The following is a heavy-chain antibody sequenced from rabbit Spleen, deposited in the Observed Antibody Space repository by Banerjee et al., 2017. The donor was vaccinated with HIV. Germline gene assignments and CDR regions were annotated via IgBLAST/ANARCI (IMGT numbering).Heavy chain of an antibody. J-gene: IGHJ3*01. CDR1: GFDFSSYY. Sequence: QLKETGGGLVQPGGSLTLSCKASGFDFSSYYMSWVRQAPGKGLEWIGYIDPVFGITYYASWVNGRFTISSDNAQSTVDLKMTSLTAADTATYFCARAIVPWLGLTRLDLWGQGTLVTVS. D-gene: IGHD4-1*01. CDR2: IDPVFGIT. CDR3: ARAIVPWLGLTRLDL. V-gene: IGHV1S7*01.